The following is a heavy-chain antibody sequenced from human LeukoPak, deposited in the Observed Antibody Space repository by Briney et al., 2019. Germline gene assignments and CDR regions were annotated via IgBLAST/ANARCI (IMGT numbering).Heavy chain of an antibody. CDR2: ISTDNGNT. Sequence: ASVKVSCKASGYTFTSYNIHWVQQAPGQGLEWMGWISTDNGNTNYVEKLQGRITMTTDTSTSTAYVELRSLRSDDTAVYYRARDLDSIIHPDWGQGTLVTVSS. D-gene: IGHD2-21*01. J-gene: IGHJ4*02. V-gene: IGHV1-18*01. CDR3: ARDLDSIIHPD. CDR1: GYTFTSYN.